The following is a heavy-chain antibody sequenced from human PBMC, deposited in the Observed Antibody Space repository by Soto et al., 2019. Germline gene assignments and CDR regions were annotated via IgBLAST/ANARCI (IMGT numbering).Heavy chain of an antibody. V-gene: IGHV3-48*03. CDR1: GFTFSTYE. Sequence: PGGSLRLSCAASGFTFSTYEFYWVRQAPGRGLEWISYISVSGNIIKYADSVKGRFTISRDNAENSLHLHMSSLRVDDTAVYFCVRDTMRASAAASLDYWGQGTQVTVSS. J-gene: IGHJ4*02. CDR3: VRDTMRASAAASLDY. CDR2: ISVSGNII. D-gene: IGHD6-13*01.